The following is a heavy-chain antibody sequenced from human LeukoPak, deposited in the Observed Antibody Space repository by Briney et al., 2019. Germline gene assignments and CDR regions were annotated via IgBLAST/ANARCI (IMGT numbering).Heavy chain of an antibody. V-gene: IGHV4-34*01. D-gene: IGHD3-22*01. CDR2: INHSGGT. J-gene: IGHJ1*01. CDR1: GGSFSGYY. CDR3: ARYYYDSSGYYAEYFQY. Sequence: SETLSLTCAVYGGSFSGYYWSWIRQPPGKGLEWIGDINHSGGTNYNPSLKSRVTISIDTSKNHFSLKLSSVTAADTAVYYRARYYYDSSGYYAEYFQYWGQGTLVTVSS.